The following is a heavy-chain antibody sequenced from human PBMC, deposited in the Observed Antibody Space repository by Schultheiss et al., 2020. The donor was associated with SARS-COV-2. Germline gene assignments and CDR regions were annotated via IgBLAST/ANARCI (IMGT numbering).Heavy chain of an antibody. V-gene: IGHV3-30*03. CDR2: ISYDGNLE. D-gene: IGHD1-26*01. CDR3: ARARGWDDAFDI. CDR1: RLTFSNYG. Sequence: GGSLRLSCAASRLTFSNYGVHWVRQAPGKGLEWVAVISYDGNLEFYADSVKGRFTISRDNAKNSLYLQMNSLRAEDTAVYYCARARGWDDAFDIWGQGTMVTVSS. J-gene: IGHJ3*02.